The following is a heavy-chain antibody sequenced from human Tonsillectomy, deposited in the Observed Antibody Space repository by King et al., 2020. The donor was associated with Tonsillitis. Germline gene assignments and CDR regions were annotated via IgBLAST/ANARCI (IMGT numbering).Heavy chain of an antibody. V-gene: IGHV3-30-3*01. CDR3: ARRDGALDYYYYGLDV. J-gene: IGHJ6*02. CDR1: GFTFSSFA. CDR2: ISFDGSNK. Sequence: VQLVESGGGVVQPGRSLRLSCAASGFTFSSFAMHWVRPAPGKGLEWVADISFDGSNKYYADSVKGRFTTSRDNSKNTLYLQMNRLRAEDTAVYYCARRDGALDYYYYGLDVWGQGTTVTVSS. D-gene: IGHD4-17*01.